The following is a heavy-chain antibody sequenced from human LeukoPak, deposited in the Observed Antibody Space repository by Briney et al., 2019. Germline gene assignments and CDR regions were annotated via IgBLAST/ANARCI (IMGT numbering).Heavy chain of an antibody. CDR3: ATPPPGYSFSNHYYYMDA. D-gene: IGHD1-1*01. J-gene: IGHJ6*03. CDR1: GCTINDYA. Sequence: GASVKVSCKPSGCTINDYAVYWVRQAPGQGLEWMARIIPLFGTVNYAQKFQDRLTVSADKSTNTAHMELRSLRFEDTAIYYCATPPPGYSFSNHYYYMDAWGRGTTVTVSS. CDR2: IIPLFGTV. V-gene: IGHV1-69*06.